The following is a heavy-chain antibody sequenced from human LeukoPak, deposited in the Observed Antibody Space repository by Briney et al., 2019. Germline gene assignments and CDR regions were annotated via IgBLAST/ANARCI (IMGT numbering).Heavy chain of an antibody. CDR3: ARDHPIDIVVVVAAPRYFQH. D-gene: IGHD2-15*01. Sequence: ASVMVSCKASGYTFTSYAMNWVRQAPGQGLEWMGWINTNTGNPTYAQGFTGRFVFSLDTSVSTAYLQISSLKAEDTAVYYCARDHPIDIVVVVAAPRYFQHWGQGTLVTVSS. CDR1: GYTFTSYA. CDR2: INTNTGNP. J-gene: IGHJ1*01. V-gene: IGHV7-4-1*02.